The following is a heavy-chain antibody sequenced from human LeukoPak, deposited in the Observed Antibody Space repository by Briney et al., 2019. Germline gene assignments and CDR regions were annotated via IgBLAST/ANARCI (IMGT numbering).Heavy chain of an antibody. CDR2: ISGSGGST. CDR1: GFTFCSYA. CDR3: ANASRWGIAAADYYFDY. J-gene: IGHJ4*02. D-gene: IGHD6-13*01. V-gene: IGHV3-23*01. Sequence: PGGSLRLSCAASGFTFCSYAMSWVRQAPGKGLEWVSAISGSGGSTYYADSVKGRFTISRDNSKNTLYLQMNSLRAEDTAVYYYANASRWGIAAADYYFDYWGQGTLVTVSS.